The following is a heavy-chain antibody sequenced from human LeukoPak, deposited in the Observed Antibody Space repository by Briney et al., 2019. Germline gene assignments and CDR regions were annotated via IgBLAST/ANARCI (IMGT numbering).Heavy chain of an antibody. CDR1: GFTFSSYW. Sequence: SGGSLRLSWAASGFTFSSYWMSWVRQAPGKGLEWVANIKQDGSEKYYVDSVKGRFTISRDNAKNSLYLQMNSLRAEDTAVYYCARESGEYQDYYFDYWGQGTLVTVSS. CDR2: IKQDGSEK. D-gene: IGHD2-2*01. CDR3: ARESGEYQDYYFDY. V-gene: IGHV3-7*03. J-gene: IGHJ4*02.